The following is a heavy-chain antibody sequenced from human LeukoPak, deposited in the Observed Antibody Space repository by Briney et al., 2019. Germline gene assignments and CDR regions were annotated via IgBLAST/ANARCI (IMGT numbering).Heavy chain of an antibody. CDR1: GYTVTGYY. CDR2: INPNSGGT. Sequence: ASVKLSCKASGYTVTGYYMHWVRQAPGHGLEWMGWINPNSGGTNYAQKFQGRVTMTRDTSISTAYMELSRLRSDETGVYYCGRGRIQLWLSSSYWGQGTLVTVSS. CDR3: GRGRIQLWLSSSY. J-gene: IGHJ4*02. V-gene: IGHV1-2*02. D-gene: IGHD5-18*01.